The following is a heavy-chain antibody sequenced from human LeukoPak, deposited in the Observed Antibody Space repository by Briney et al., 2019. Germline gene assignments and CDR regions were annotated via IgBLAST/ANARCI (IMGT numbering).Heavy chain of an antibody. Sequence: ASETLSPTCTVSGGSISSYYWSWIRQPPGNGLEWVGYISDSGGTNYTPSLKSRVTISVDTSKNQFSLKLSSVTAADTAVYYCARTSVVPAATRDFDYWGQGTLVTVSS. J-gene: IGHJ4*02. D-gene: IGHD2-2*01. V-gene: IGHV4-59*01. CDR3: ARTSVVPAATRDFDY. CDR2: ISDSGGT. CDR1: GGSISSYY.